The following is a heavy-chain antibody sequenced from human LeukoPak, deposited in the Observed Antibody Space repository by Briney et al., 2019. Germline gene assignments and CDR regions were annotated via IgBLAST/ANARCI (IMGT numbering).Heavy chain of an antibody. D-gene: IGHD1-14*01. V-gene: IGHV3-23*01. J-gene: IGHJ4*02. Sequence: PGGSLRLSCEVSEFPFSIYAMAWVRQAPGQGLEWVSAIDATGSDKYYTDSVKGRFTISRDNSKNTVYLQMNSLRVEDTAVYYCADYRKPQGLDYWGQGTLVNVSS. CDR3: ADYRKPQGLDY. CDR2: IDATGSDK. CDR1: EFPFSIYA.